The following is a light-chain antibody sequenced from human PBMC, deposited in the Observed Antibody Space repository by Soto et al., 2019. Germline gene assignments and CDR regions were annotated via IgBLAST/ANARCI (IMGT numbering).Light chain of an antibody. CDR1: QSVSSN. CDR2: GAS. CDR3: QQHYINPIT. J-gene: IGKJ5*01. V-gene: IGKV3-15*01. Sequence: EIVMTQSPATLSVSPGERATLSCRASQSVSSNLAWYQQKPGQAPRLLIYGASTRATGIPARFSGSGSGTDFTLTINSLQAEDVAVYYCQQHYINPITFGQGTRLENK.